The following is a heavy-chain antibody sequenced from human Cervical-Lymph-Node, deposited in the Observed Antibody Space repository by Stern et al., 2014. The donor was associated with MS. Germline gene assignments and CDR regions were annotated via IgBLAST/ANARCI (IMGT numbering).Heavy chain of an antibody. CDR2: IFYSGTT. Sequence: VQLVESGPGPVKPSETLSLTCNVSRGSMISYYWSWIRQSPGKGLEWIGQIFYSGTTTYNPSLTSRVTISIDTSTRQFSLRLSSVTAADTAVYYCARVRGATNWLDPWGHGTLVTVSS. D-gene: IGHD1-26*01. CDR1: RGSMISYY. V-gene: IGHV4-59*01. J-gene: IGHJ5*02. CDR3: ARVRGATNWLDP.